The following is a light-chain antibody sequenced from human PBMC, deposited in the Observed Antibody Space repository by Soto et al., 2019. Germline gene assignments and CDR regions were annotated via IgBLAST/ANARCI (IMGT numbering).Light chain of an antibody. Sequence: EIVLTQSPGTLSLSPGERATLSCRASQSVSSSYLAWYQQKAGQAPRLLIYGASSRATGIPDRFSGSGSGTDFTLTISRLEPEDFAVYYCQQYDGSPRTFGQGTKVDI. CDR3: QQYDGSPRT. CDR2: GAS. J-gene: IGKJ1*01. V-gene: IGKV3-20*01. CDR1: QSVSSSY.